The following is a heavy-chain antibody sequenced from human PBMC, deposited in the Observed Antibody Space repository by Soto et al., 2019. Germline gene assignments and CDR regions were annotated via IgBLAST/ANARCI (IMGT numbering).Heavy chain of an antibody. J-gene: IGHJ5*02. CDR1: VFTLSGYA. D-gene: IGHD2-15*01. V-gene: IGHV3-30-3*01. Sequence: PAGSVRICCAASVFTLSGYAMHGFRQAPGKGLEWVAVISYDGSNKYYADSVKGRFTISRDNSKNTLYLQMNSLRAEDTAVYYCARAGSNRILSPDWFDPWVQGTLVTVSS. CDR3: ARAGSNRILSPDWFDP. CDR2: ISYDGSNK.